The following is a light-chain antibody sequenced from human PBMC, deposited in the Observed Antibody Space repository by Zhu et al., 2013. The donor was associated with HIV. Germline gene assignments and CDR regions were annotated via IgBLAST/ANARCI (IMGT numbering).Light chain of an antibody. CDR1: QIGASTF. V-gene: IGKV3-20*01. Sequence: EGVLTQSPGTLSLSPGERATLSCRASQIGASTFLAWYQQKPGQAPRLLIYDTSNRATGIPARFSGSGSGTEFTLAISSLQPDDFATYYCQQYNSYPWTFGQGTKVEIK. CDR3: QQYNSYPWT. CDR2: DTS. J-gene: IGKJ1*01.